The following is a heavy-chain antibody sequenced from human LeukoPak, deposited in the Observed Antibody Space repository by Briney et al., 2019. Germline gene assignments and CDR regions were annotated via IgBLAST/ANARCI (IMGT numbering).Heavy chain of an antibody. CDR2: IYPGDSDT. CDR3: ARQNDFRLDY. V-gene: IGHV5-51*01. Sequence: EESLRISCKGSGYTFSSYWIGWVRQMPGKGLEWMGIIYPGDSDTRYSPSLQGQVTISVDTSIGTAYLQWSSLKASDTAICYCARQNDFRLDYWGQGTLVTVSS. CDR1: GYTFSSYW. J-gene: IGHJ4*02. D-gene: IGHD3-3*01.